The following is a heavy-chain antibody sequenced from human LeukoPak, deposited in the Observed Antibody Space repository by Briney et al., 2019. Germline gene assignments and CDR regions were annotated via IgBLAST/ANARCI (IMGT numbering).Heavy chain of an antibody. Sequence: SETLSLTCAVYGGSFSGYYWSWIRQPPGKGLEWIGEINHSGSTNYNPSLKSRVTISVDTSKNQFSLKLSSVTAADTAVYYCARGLDYGVVGHWFDPWGQGTLVTVSS. J-gene: IGHJ5*02. CDR2: INHSGST. D-gene: IGHD4-17*01. V-gene: IGHV4-34*01. CDR3: ARGLDYGVVGHWFDP. CDR1: GGSFSGYY.